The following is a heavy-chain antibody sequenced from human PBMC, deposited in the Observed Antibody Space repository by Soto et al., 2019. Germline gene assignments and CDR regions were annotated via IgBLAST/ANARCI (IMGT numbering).Heavy chain of an antibody. Sequence: GGSLRLSCAASGFTFSNAWMSWVRQAPGKGLEWVGRIKSKTDGGTTDYAAPVKGRFTISRDDSKNTLYLQMNSLKTEDTAVYYCTTDHGMTLRYFDWLFLDYWGQGTLVTVSS. CDR1: GFTFSNAW. CDR2: IKSKTDGGTT. D-gene: IGHD3-9*01. J-gene: IGHJ4*02. CDR3: TTDHGMTLRYFDWLFLDY. V-gene: IGHV3-15*01.